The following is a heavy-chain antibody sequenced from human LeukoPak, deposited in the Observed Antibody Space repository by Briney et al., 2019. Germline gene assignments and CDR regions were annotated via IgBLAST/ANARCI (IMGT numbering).Heavy chain of an antibody. D-gene: IGHD5-12*01. Sequence: SQTLSLTCTVSGGSISSGDYYWSWIRQPPGKGLEWIGYIHYSGSTYYNPSLKSRITISVYTSKNRFSLKLSSVTAADTAVYYCAGWGGYGGFKYGVGYFDYWGQGTLVTVSS. J-gene: IGHJ4*02. CDR3: AGWGGYGGFKYGVGYFDY. CDR1: GGSISSGDYY. V-gene: IGHV4-30-4*01. CDR2: IHYSGST.